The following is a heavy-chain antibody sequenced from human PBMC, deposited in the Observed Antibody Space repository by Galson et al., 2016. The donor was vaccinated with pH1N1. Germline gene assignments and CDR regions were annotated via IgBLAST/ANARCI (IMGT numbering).Heavy chain of an antibody. V-gene: IGHV3-30*04. CDR3: ASDRAYVGHEGFH. Sequence: SLRLSCAASGFTFTSYAMHWVRQAPGQGLEWVAVILYDGTNEYYADSVKGRLTISRDNTQSTVYLQMNSLRTEDTAVYYCASDRAYVGHEGFHWAQGTLFIVSS. D-gene: IGHD2-21*01. CDR2: ILYDGTNE. CDR1: GFTFTSYA. J-gene: IGHJ4*02.